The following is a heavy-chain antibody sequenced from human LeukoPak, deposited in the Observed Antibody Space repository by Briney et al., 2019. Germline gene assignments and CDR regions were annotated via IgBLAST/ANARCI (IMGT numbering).Heavy chain of an antibody. CDR2: IWSDGTNK. Sequence: GRSLRLSCAASGFTFSSYAMHWVRQAPDKGLEWVAVIWSDGTNKYYSDSVKGRFTISRDNSKNTLYLQMNSLRAEDTAVYYCARGSLLAFDIWGQGTMVTVSS. CDR3: ARGSLLAFDI. CDR1: GFTFSSYA. J-gene: IGHJ3*02. V-gene: IGHV3-33*01.